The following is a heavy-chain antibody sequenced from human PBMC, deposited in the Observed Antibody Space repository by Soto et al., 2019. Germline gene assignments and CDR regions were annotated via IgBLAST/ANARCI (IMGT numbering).Heavy chain of an antibody. CDR2: VNHAGGT. J-gene: IGHJ4*02. Sequence: MHIQQWGAGVLKPSETLSLTCAVSGGSFNDFYWNWVRQPPGEGLEWIGEVNHAGGTDYNPSLKSRVTISEDRSKNQLSLRLKSVTVADTATYYCARRGRYGGRSYTGWGQGTLVTVSS. CDR1: GGSFNDFY. D-gene: IGHD2-15*01. CDR3: ARRGRYGGRSYTG. V-gene: IGHV4-34*01.